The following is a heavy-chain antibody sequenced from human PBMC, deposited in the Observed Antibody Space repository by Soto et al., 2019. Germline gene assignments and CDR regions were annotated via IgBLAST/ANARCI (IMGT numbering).Heavy chain of an antibody. V-gene: IGHV3-23*01. J-gene: IGHJ4*02. CDR3: AKELLVSGSFWSGYYTNYFDY. Sequence: GGSLRLSCAASGFTFSSYAMSWVRQAPGKGLEWVSAISGSGGSTYYADSVKGRFTISRDNSKNTLYLQMNSLRAEDTAVYYCAKELLVSGSFWSGYYTNYFDYWGQGTLVTVSS. CDR1: GFTFSSYA. D-gene: IGHD3-3*01. CDR2: ISGSGGST.